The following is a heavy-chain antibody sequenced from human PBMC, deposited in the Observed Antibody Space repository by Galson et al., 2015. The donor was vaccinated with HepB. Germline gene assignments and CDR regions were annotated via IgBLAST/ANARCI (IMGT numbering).Heavy chain of an antibody. J-gene: IGHJ6*03. D-gene: IGHD3-9*01. CDR1: GFTFSSYA. CDR3: AKTSGVRLALYYMDV. Sequence: SLRLSCAASGFTFSSYAMSWVRQAPGKGLEWVSTISATGGGTYCADSVKGRFTISRDNSKNTLYLQMNNLRAEDTAVYYCAKTSGVRLALYYMDVWGKGTTVTVSS. CDR2: ISATGGGT. V-gene: IGHV3-23*01.